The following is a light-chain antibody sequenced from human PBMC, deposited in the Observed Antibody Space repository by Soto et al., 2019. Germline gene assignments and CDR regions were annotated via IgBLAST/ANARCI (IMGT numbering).Light chain of an antibody. Sequence: EIVLTQSPATLSLSPGERATLPCRASQSVSIYLAWYQQKPGQAPRLLIYDASNRATGIPARFSGGGSGTDFTLTISSLEPEDFAVYYCQQRSNWPLTFGPGTKVDIK. V-gene: IGKV3-11*01. CDR1: QSVSIY. CDR2: DAS. J-gene: IGKJ3*01. CDR3: QQRSNWPLT.